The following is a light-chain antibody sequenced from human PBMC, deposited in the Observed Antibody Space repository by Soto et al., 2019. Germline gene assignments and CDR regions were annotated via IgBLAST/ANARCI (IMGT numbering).Light chain of an antibody. V-gene: IGKV1-5*03. CDR2: KAS. CDR3: QQYNSFWT. J-gene: IGKJ1*01. Sequence: DIQMTQSTSSLSASVGARVTITCRASQSISSWLAWYQQKPGKAPKLLIYKASSLESGVPSRFSGSGSGTEFTLTISSLQPDDFATYYCQQYNSFWTFGQGTKVDIK. CDR1: QSISSW.